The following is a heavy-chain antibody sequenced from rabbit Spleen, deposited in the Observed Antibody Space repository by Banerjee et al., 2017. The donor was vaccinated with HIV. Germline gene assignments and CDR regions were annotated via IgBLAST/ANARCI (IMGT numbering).Heavy chain of an antibody. J-gene: IGHJ3*01. V-gene: IGHV1S40*01. CDR3: ARSTGGSWTRLDL. CDR2: IWTGNSGST. Sequence: QSLEESGGDLVKPGASLTLTCTASGFSFSSTYYMSWVRQAPGKGLELIAYIWTGNSGSTYYASWAKGRFTISKTSSTTVTLQMTSLTAADTATYFCARSTGGSWTRLDLWGPGTLVTVS. CDR1: GFSFSSTYY. D-gene: IGHD8-1*01.